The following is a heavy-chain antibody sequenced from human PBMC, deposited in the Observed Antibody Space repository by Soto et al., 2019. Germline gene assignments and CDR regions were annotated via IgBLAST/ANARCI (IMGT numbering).Heavy chain of an antibody. CDR2: ISGSGGST. CDR1: GFTFSSYA. CDR3: AKGGNSGYYYGMDV. J-gene: IGHJ6*02. D-gene: IGHD2-21*02. Sequence: GGSLRLSCAASGFTFSSYAMSWVRQAPGKGLEWVSVISGSGGSTYYADSVKGRFTISRDNSKNTLYLQMNSLRAEDTAVYYCAKGGNSGYYYGMDVWGQGTTVTVSS. V-gene: IGHV3-23*01.